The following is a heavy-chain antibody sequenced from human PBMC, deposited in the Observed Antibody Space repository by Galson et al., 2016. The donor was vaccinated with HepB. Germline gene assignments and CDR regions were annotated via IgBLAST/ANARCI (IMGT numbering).Heavy chain of an antibody. J-gene: IGHJ4*02. CDR2: ISYDGSET. CDR3: VKVGHYWGDFDY. Sequence: SLRLSCAASGFTFSYHGMHWVRQAPGKGLEWVAVISYDGSETYYADFVKGRFTISRDTSKKTLYLQMNSLRPEDTAIYYCVKVGHYWGDFDYWGQGTLVTVSS. V-gene: IGHV3-30*18. D-gene: IGHD7-27*01. CDR1: GFTFSYHG.